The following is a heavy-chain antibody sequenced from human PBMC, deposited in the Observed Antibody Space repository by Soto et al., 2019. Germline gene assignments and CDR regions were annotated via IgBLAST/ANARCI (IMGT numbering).Heavy chain of an antibody. V-gene: IGHV4-39*01. CDR2: IYYSGST. CDR3: ATHLGESYFDC. CDR1: GDSISSSTYF. J-gene: IGHJ4*02. Sequence: QLQLQESGPGLVKPSETLSLTCTVSGDSISSSTYFWGWVRQPPGKGLEWIGSIYYSGSTYYNPSLKSXXTXSXXTSKNHFSLKLSSVTAADTAVYYCATHLGESYFDCWGQGTLVTVSS.